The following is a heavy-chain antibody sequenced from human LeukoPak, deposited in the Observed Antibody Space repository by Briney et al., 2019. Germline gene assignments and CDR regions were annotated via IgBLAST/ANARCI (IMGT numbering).Heavy chain of an antibody. CDR1: GGSLTPYY. CDR2: VYYTGTT. J-gene: IGHJ3*01. Sequence: SETLSLTCAVSGGSLTPYYWSWIRQTPEKGLEWIGYVYYTGTTFYNPFLKSRVTMSVDVSSNEFSLRLRSVTAADTAVYSCARDDFAGSTIGHCFELWGQGTVVTVSS. CDR3: ARDDFAGSTIGHCFEL. D-gene: IGHD3/OR15-3a*01. V-gene: IGHV4-59*01.